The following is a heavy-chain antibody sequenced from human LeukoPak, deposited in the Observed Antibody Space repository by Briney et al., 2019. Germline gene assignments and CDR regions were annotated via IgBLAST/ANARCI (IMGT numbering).Heavy chain of an antibody. CDR2: INPNSGGT. Sequence: VASVKVSCKASGYTFIDYYMHWVRQPPGQGLEWMGWINPNSGGTDYAQKFQGRVTMTRDTSIDTAYMELSRPTSDDTAVYYCARDRITDCSTTSCTIANWFNPWGQGTLVTVSS. J-gene: IGHJ5*02. V-gene: IGHV1-2*02. CDR1: GYTFIDYY. D-gene: IGHD2-2*01. CDR3: ARDRITDCSTTSCTIANWFNP.